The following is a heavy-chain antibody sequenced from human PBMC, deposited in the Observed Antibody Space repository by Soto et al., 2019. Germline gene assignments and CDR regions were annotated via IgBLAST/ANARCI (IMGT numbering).Heavy chain of an antibody. CDR3: ARDSGSGYDSPHYYYYGMDV. J-gene: IGHJ6*02. CDR1: GFTFSSYS. D-gene: IGHD5-12*01. CDR2: ISSSSSYI. V-gene: IGHV3-21*01. Sequence: GGSLRLSCAASGFTFSSYSMNWVRQAPGKGLEWVSSISSSSSYIYYADSVKGRFTISRDNAKNSLYLQMNSLRAEDTAVYYCARDSGSGYDSPHYYYYGMDVWGQG.